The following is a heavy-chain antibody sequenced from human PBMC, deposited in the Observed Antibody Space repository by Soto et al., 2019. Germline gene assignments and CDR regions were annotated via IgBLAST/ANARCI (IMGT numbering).Heavy chain of an antibody. J-gene: IGHJ6*02. Sequence: LRLSCAASGFTFSSYAMSWVRQAPGKGLEWVSAISGSGGSTYYADSVKGRFTISRDDSKNTLYLQMNSLRAEDTAVYYCAKARGIVGATNNYGYYGMDVWGQGTTVTVSS. CDR1: GFTFSSYA. CDR3: AKARGIVGATNNYGYYGMDV. V-gene: IGHV3-23*01. CDR2: ISGSGGST. D-gene: IGHD1-26*01.